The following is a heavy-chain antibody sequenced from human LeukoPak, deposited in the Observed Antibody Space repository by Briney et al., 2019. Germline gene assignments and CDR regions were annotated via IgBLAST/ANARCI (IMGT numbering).Heavy chain of an antibody. Sequence: GESLKISCKASGYSFTTYWIGWVRQMPGKGLEWMAIIYPADSDTRYSPSFQGQVTISADKSISTAYLQWSSLKASDTAMYYCARQVDSGFDYWGQGTLVTVSS. V-gene: IGHV5-51*01. CDR3: ARQVDSGFDY. J-gene: IGHJ4*02. CDR1: GYSFTTYW. D-gene: IGHD1-26*01. CDR2: IYPADSDT.